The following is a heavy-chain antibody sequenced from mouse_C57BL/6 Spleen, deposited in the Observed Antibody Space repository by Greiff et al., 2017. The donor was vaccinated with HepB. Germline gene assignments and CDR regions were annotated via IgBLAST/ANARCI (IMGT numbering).Heavy chain of an antibody. CDR2: IYPGDGDT. D-gene: IGHD1-1*01. J-gene: IGHJ2*01. CDR1: GYAFSSSW. V-gene: IGHV1-82*01. Sequence: QVQLQQSGPELVKPGASVKISCKASGYAFSSSWMNWVKQRPVKGLEWIGRIYPGDGDTNYNGKFKGKATLTADKSSSTAYMQLSSLTSEDSAVYFCARGPYYYGSSWDYWGQGTTLTVSS. CDR3: ARGPYYYGSSWDY.